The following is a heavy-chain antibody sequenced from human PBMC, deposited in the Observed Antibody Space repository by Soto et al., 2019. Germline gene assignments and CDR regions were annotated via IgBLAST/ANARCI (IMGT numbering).Heavy chain of an antibody. V-gene: IGHV3-30-3*01. D-gene: IGHD1-20*01. CDR1: GFPFRSYT. CDR3: TRDSPSIKYDFDS. J-gene: IGHJ4*02. Sequence: QVRLVESGGGVVPPGTSLRLSCAASGFPFRSYTVHWVRQAPGKGLEWLALISYDSTYKLYADSVRGRFTISRVNSENTLYLQMNSLRAGDTAVYYCTRDSPSIKYDFDSWGQGTLVTVSS. CDR2: ISYDSTYK.